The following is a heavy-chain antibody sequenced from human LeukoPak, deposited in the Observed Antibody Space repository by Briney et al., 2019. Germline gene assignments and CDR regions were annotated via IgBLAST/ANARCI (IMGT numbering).Heavy chain of an antibody. D-gene: IGHD3-22*01. J-gene: IGHJ3*02. Sequence: ASVKVSCKVSGYTLTELSMHWVRQAPGKGLEWMGGFDPEDGETIYAQKFQGRVTMTEDTSTDTAYMELSSLRSEDTAVYYCATVSYYYGSSWGGAFDIWGQGTMVTVSS. CDR2: FDPEDGET. CDR1: GYTLTELS. CDR3: ATVSYYYGSSWGGAFDI. V-gene: IGHV1-24*01.